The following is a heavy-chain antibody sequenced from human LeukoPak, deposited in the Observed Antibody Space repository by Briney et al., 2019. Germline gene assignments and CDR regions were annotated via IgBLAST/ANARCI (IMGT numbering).Heavy chain of an antibody. CDR3: AKDADISVELVVITSFDS. CDR2: ISGSGNRA. D-gene: IGHD3-22*01. CDR1: RFTFRTYG. J-gene: IGHJ4*02. V-gene: IGHV3-23*01. Sequence: GGTLRLSCAASRFTFRTYGMNWVRQTPGKGLEWVSAISGSGNRAYHADSVKGRFTISRDNSKNMLYLQMNSLRAEDTALYYCAKDADISVELVVITSFDSWGQGTLVTVSS.